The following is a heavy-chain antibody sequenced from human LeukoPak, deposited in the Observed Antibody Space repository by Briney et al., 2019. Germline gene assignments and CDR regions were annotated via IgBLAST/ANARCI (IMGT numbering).Heavy chain of an antibody. Sequence: GGSLRLSCAASGFTFSSYSMNWVRQAPGKGLEWVSSISSSSSYIYYADSVKGRFTISRDNAKNSLYLQMNSLRAEDTAVYYCARDGMGSSWLDYWGQGTLVTVSP. V-gene: IGHV3-21*01. J-gene: IGHJ4*02. CDR2: ISSSSSYI. CDR1: GFTFSSYS. CDR3: ARDGMGSSWLDY. D-gene: IGHD6-13*01.